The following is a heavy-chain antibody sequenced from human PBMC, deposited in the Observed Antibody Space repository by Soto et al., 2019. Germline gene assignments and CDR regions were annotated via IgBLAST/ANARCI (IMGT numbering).Heavy chain of an antibody. J-gene: IGHJ4*02. CDR1: GFTFNNYG. CDR2: IWYDESHK. V-gene: IGHV3-33*01. D-gene: IGHD3-16*02. Sequence: QVQVVESGGGVVQPGTSLRLSCAASGFTFNNYGMHWVRQAPGKGLEWVAVIWYDESHKYYADSVKGRFTISRDNSKNTLYLQMSSLRGEDTAVYYCARDKTFGGTIGSAVDSWGQGTLVTVSS. CDR3: ARDKTFGGTIGSAVDS.